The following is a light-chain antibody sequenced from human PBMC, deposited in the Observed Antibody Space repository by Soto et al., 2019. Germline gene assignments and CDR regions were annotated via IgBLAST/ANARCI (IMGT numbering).Light chain of an antibody. CDR2: DAS. CDR1: QSVSSY. J-gene: IGKJ4*01. V-gene: IGKV3-11*01. CDR3: QHRINWPLT. Sequence: EIVLTQSPATLSLSPGERVILSCRASQSVSSYLNWYQQKPGQAPRLLIYDASNRATGIPARFSGSGSGTDFTLSISSPEPEDFAVYYCQHRINWPLTFGGGTKLEIK.